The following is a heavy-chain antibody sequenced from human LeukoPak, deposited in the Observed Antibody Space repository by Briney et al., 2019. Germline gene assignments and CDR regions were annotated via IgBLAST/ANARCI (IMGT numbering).Heavy chain of an antibody. D-gene: IGHD5-24*01. V-gene: IGHV3-30*02. Sequence: QTGGSLRLSCAASGFTFSNYGMHWVRQAPGKGLEWVAFIRFDGSNQYYADSVKGRFTISRDDSRNTLYLQMNSLRDEDTAVFYCARGGSTYDYWGQGTLVTVSS. CDR1: GFTFSNYG. J-gene: IGHJ4*02. CDR3: ARGGSTYDY. CDR2: IRFDGSNQ.